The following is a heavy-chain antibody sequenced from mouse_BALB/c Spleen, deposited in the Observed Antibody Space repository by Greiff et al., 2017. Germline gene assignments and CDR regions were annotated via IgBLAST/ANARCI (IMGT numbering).Heavy chain of an antibody. V-gene: IGHV2-2*02. CDR2: IWNGGST. CDR1: GFSLNSYD. J-gene: IGHJ4*01. CDR3: ASNSPIRYYGMDY. Sequence: QVQLQQSGPGLVQPSQSLSFTCTVSGFSLNSYDVHWVGQSPGKGLEWLGVIWNGGSTDYNAAFISSLSISKDNSKSQVFFKMNSLQANDTARYYCASNSPIRYYGMDYWGQGTPVTVSS. D-gene: IGHD2-12*01.